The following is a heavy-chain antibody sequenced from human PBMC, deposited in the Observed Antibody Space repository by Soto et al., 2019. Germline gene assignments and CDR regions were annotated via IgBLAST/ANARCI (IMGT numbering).Heavy chain of an antibody. Sequence: SETLSLTCTVSGGSISSFYWSWIRQPAGKGLEWIGRIYSGGRNNYNPSLKSRVTMSVDTSKNQFSLRLSSVTAADTAMYYCASGDAWGVLLAYWGQGTLVTVSS. CDR1: GGSISSFY. D-gene: IGHD2-21*02. CDR3: ASGDAWGVLLAY. J-gene: IGHJ4*02. V-gene: IGHV4-4*07. CDR2: IYSGGRN.